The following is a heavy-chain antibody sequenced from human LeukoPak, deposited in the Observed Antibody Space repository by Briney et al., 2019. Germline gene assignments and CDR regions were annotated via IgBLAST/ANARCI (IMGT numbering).Heavy chain of an antibody. D-gene: IGHD4-17*01. Sequence: GGSLRLSRAASGFTFSSYSMNWVRQAPGKGLEWVSSISSSSSYIYYADSVKGRFTISRDNAKNSLYLQMNSLRAEDTAVYYCARGGDGDYDPYYYGMDVWGQGTTVTVSS. CDR2: ISSSSSYI. J-gene: IGHJ6*01. CDR1: GFTFSSYS. CDR3: ARGGDGDYDPYYYGMDV. V-gene: IGHV3-21*01.